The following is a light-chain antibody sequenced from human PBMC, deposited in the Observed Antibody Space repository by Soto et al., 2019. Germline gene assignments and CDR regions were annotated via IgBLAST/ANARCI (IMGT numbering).Light chain of an antibody. CDR1: SSALGTYNY. CDR2: DVY. CDR3: SSHRASSTPYV. J-gene: IGLJ1*01. V-gene: IGLV2-14*03. Sequence: QSVLTQPASVSGSCGQSITISCSDTSSALGTYNYVSWYQQHPGKAPKLVIYDVYSRPSGVSDRFSGSKSGNTASLTISGLQPEDEADYYCSSHRASSTPYVFGTGTNVTVL.